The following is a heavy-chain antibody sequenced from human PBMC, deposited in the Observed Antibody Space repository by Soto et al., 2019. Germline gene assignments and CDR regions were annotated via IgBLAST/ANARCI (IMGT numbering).Heavy chain of an antibody. CDR2: ISYDGSNK. Sequence: GGSLRLSCAASGFTFSSYGMHWVRQAPGKGLEWVAVISYDGSNKYYADSVKGRFTISRDNSKNTLYLQMNSLRAEDTAVYYCAKDDAYRYYYDSSGYLNPDYWGQGTLVTVSS. CDR1: GFTFSSYG. V-gene: IGHV3-30*18. CDR3: AKDDAYRYYYDSSGYLNPDY. D-gene: IGHD3-22*01. J-gene: IGHJ4*02.